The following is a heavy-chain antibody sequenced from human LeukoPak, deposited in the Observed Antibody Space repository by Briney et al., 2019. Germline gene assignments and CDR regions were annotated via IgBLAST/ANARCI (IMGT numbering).Heavy chain of an antibody. CDR1: GGSISSGSYY. J-gene: IGHJ4*02. D-gene: IGHD3-10*01. CDR3: ARAWFGELYHS. Sequence: SETLSLTCTVSGGSISSGSYYWSWIRQPAGKGLEWIGRIYTSGSTNYNPSLKSRVTISVDTSKNQLSLRLSSVTAADTAVYYCARAWFGELYHSWGQGTLVTVSS. V-gene: IGHV4-61*02. CDR2: IYTSGST.